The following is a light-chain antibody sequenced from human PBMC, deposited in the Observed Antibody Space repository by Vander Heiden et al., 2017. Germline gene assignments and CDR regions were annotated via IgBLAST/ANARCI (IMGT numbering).Light chain of an antibody. V-gene: IGLV3-21*02. CDR2: DVS. J-gene: IGLJ2*01. Sequence: SYVLTQPPSVSVAPGQTARITCGGNNIGSKSVHWYQQKPGQAPVLVVYDVSDRPSGIPERFSGSNSGNTATLTISRVEAGDEADYYCQVWDSSSDHPVVFGGGTKLTVL. CDR3: QVWDSSSDHPVV. CDR1: NIGSKS.